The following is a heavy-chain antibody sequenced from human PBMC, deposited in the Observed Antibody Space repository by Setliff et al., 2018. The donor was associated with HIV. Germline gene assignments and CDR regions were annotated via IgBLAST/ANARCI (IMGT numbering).Heavy chain of an antibody. Sequence: PGGSLRLSCAASGFTFNAYWMTWVRQAPGKGLELVANIKQDGSEEYYVDSLKGRCTISRDNAENSLYLQMNSLSAEDTATYYCAKRLAGSNTWYHFDTWGQGTLVTVSS. CDR3: AKRLAGSNTWYHFDT. D-gene: IGHD6-13*01. J-gene: IGHJ4*02. CDR1: GFTFNAYW. V-gene: IGHV3-7*03. CDR2: IKQDGSEE.